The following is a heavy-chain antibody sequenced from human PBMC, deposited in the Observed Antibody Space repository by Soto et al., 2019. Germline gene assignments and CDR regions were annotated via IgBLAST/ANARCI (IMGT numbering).Heavy chain of an antibody. CDR2: IYYSGST. V-gene: IGHV4-59*01. CDR1: GGSISSYY. J-gene: IGHJ3*02. Sequence: SETLSLXCTXSGGSISSYYWSWIRQPPGKGLEWIGYIYYSGSTNYNPSLKGRVTISVDTSKNQFSLKLSSVTAADTAVYYCATGSSGYDFWSGYYDAFDIWGQGTMVTVSS. CDR3: ATGSSGYDFWSGYYDAFDI. D-gene: IGHD3-3*01.